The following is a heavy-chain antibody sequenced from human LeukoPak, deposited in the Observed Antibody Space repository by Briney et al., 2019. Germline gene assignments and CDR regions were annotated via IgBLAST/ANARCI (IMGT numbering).Heavy chain of an antibody. CDR2: VYYSGST. CDR3: ASSVVAASTYYYYGMDV. Sequence: SETLSLTCTVSDGSINSYYWGWIRQPPGKGLEWIGYVYYSGSTNYNPSLKSRVTISVDRSKNQFSLKLSSVTAADTAVYYCASSVVAASTYYYYGMDVWGQGTTVTVSS. CDR1: DGSINSYY. D-gene: IGHD2-15*01. V-gene: IGHV4-59*12. J-gene: IGHJ6*02.